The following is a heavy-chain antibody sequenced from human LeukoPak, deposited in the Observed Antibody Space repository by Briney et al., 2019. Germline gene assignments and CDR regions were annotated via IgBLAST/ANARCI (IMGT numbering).Heavy chain of an antibody. CDR3: AKEDSYSSGWYSFSDAFDI. D-gene: IGHD6-19*01. Sequence: GGSLRLSCAASGFTFSSYGMRWVRQAPGKGLEWVSVISGSGGSTYYADSVKGRFTISRDNSKNTLYLQMNSLRAEDTAVYYCAKEDSYSSGWYSFSDAFDIWGQGTMVTVSS. V-gene: IGHV3-23*01. J-gene: IGHJ3*02. CDR1: GFTFSSYG. CDR2: ISGSGGST.